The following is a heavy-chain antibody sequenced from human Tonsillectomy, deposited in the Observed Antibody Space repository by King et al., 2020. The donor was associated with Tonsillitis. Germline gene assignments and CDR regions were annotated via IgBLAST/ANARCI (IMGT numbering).Heavy chain of an antibody. V-gene: IGHV4-61*02. CDR1: GGSISSGSYY. D-gene: IGHD2-2*02. Sequence: PLQDSGPGLVKPSQTLSLTCTVSGGSISSGSYYWSWIRQPAGKGLEWIGRIYTSGSTNYNPSLKSRVTMSVDMSKNQFSLKLSSVTAADTAVYYCARSGYCSSTSCYRGGAFDLWGQGTMVTVSS. CDR2: IYTSGST. CDR3: ARSGYCSSTSCYRGGAFDL. J-gene: IGHJ3*01.